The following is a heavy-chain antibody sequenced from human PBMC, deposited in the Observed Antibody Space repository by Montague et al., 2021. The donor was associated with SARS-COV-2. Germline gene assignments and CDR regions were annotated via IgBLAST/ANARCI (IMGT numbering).Heavy chain of an antibody. CDR1: GDSVSHDF. D-gene: IGHD1-26*01. J-gene: IGHJ4*02. Sequence: SETLSLTCTVSGDSVSHDFWTWIRQPPGKGLEWIGYVYYSRSSSYNPSLRGRVGIAVDTSKNQFSLRLGTVTAADTAIYYCARDPAPSGSGTFYDYWGQGTLVAVSS. V-gene: IGHV4-59*02. CDR3: ARDPAPSGSGTFYDY. CDR2: VYYSRSS.